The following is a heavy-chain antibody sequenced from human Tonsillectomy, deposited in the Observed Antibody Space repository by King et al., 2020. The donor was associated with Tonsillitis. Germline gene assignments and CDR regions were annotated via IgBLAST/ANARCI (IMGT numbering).Heavy chain of an antibody. CDR2: IWYDGSNK. CDR1: GFTFSSYG. D-gene: IGHD2-2*01. V-gene: IGHV3-33*01. CDR3: ARDLSSDIVVVPAAPAD. J-gene: IGHJ1*01. Sequence: VQLVESGGGVVQPGRSLRLSCAASGFTFSSYGMHWVRQAPGKGLEWVAVIWYDGSNKYYADSVKGRFTISRDNSKNTRYLQMNSLRAEDTAVYYCARDLSSDIVVVPAAPADWGQGTLVTVSS.